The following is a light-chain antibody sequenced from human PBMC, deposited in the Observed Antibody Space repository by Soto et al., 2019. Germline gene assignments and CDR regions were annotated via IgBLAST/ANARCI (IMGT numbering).Light chain of an antibody. J-gene: IGLJ2*01. Sequence: QSALTQPPSASGSPGQSVTISCTGTSSDVGGYNYVSWYQQHPGKAPKVTIYEVSKRPSGVSDRFSGSKSGNTASLTVSGLQAEDEADYYCSSYAGSDIVVFGGGTQLTVL. CDR1: SSDVGGYNY. CDR2: EVS. CDR3: SSYAGSDIVV. V-gene: IGLV2-8*01.